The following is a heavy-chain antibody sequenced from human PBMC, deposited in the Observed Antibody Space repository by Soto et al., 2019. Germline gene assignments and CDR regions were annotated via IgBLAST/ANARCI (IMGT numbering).Heavy chain of an antibody. Sequence: QVQLVESGGGVVQPGRSLRVSCAASGFTFSSYAMHWVRQAPGKGLEWVALLSYDGSDKYYADSVKGRFTISRDNSKNTLYLQMNSLSAEDTAVYYCAKEGFYSNCPPYNYYYYMDVWGKGTTVTVSS. V-gene: IGHV3-30*18. CDR1: GFTFSSYA. J-gene: IGHJ6*03. CDR2: LSYDGSDK. D-gene: IGHD4-4*01. CDR3: AKEGFYSNCPPYNYYYYMDV.